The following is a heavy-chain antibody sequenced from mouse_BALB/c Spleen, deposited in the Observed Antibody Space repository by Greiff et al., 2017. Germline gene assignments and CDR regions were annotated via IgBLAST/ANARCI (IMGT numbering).Heavy chain of an antibody. V-gene: IGHV1-87*01. D-gene: IGHD2-3*01. Sequence: QVQLQQSGAELARPGASVTLSCKASGYSFTSYWMQWVKQRPGQGLEWIGAIYPGDGDTRYTQKFKSKATLTADKSSSTAYMQLSSLASEDSAVYSCARGGLLWYFDVWGAGTTVTVSS. CDR3: ARGGLLWYFDV. CDR2: IYPGDGDT. J-gene: IGHJ1*01. CDR1: GYSFTSYW.